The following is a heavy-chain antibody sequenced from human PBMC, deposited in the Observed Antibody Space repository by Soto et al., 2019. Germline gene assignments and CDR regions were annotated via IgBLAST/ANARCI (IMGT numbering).Heavy chain of an antibody. D-gene: IGHD5-18*01. CDR1: GYSFTSYW. V-gene: IGHV5-10-1*01. J-gene: IGHJ3*02. CDR2: IDPSDSYT. Sequence: PGESLKISCKGSGYSFTSYWISWVRQMPGKGLEWMGRIDPSDSYTNYSPSFQGHVTISADKSISTAYLQWSSLKASDTAMYYCARLGGSSYGYSAFDIWGQGTMVTVSS. CDR3: ARLGGSSYGYSAFDI.